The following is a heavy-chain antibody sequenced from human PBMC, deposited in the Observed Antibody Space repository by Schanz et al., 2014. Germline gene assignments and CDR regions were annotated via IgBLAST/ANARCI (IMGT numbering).Heavy chain of an antibody. J-gene: IGHJ4*02. CDR2: VNPSVRGT. CDR1: GYTLSAYS. Sequence: QVQLVQSGTQVKKPGASVKVSCKASGYTLSAYSLHWVRQAPGQGLEWMGIVNPSVRGTHFAREFQGRVTVTRNTSMSTAYIELHILTSEDTAVYYCARGRTFDYWGQGTLVTVSS. CDR3: ARGRTFDY. V-gene: IGHV1-46*01.